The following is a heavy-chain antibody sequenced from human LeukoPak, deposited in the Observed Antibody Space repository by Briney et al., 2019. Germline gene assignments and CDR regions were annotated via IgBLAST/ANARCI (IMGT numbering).Heavy chain of an antibody. CDR2: IYYSGST. D-gene: IGHD3-10*01. CDR1: GGSINNYY. J-gene: IGHJ3*02. V-gene: IGHV4-59*12. CDR3: AVGGVYLRGGAEAFDI. Sequence: SETLSLTCTVSGGSINNYYWSWIRQPPGKGLEWIGYIYYSGSTNYNPSLKSRVTISVDKSKNQFSLELSSVTAADTAVYYCAVGGVYLRGGAEAFDIWGQGTMVTVSS.